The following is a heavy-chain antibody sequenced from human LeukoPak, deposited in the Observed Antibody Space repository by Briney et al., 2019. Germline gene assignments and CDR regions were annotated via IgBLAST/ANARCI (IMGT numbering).Heavy chain of an antibody. J-gene: IGHJ4*02. CDR2: ISGDGSTT. Sequence: GGSLRLSCATSGFAFSSYWMLWVRQVPGKGLVWVSRISGDGSTTTYADSVKGRFTISRDNTDNILYLQMNSLRAEDTAIYYCARSQFDYWGQGILVTVTS. CDR1: GFAFSSYW. V-gene: IGHV3-74*01. CDR3: ARSQFDY.